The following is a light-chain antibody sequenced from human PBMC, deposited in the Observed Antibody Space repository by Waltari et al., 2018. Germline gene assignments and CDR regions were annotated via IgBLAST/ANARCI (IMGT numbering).Light chain of an antibody. Sequence: IMLTQSPGTLSLSPGERATLSCRASQSISRYLAWYQQKPGQAPRLLIYGASTRATGIPDRFSVSGSGTDVSLTISGLEPEDSAVYYCQHHFRLPATFGQGTKVEIK. CDR1: QSISRY. J-gene: IGKJ1*01. V-gene: IGKV3-20*01. CDR3: QHHFRLPAT. CDR2: GAS.